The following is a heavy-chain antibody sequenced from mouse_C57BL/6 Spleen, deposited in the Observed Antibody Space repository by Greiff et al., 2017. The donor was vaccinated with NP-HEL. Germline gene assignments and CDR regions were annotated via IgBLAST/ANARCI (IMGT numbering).Heavy chain of an antibody. CDR2: ISSGGDYI. CDR1: GFTFSSYA. V-gene: IGHV5-9-1*02. D-gene: IGHD1-1*01. Sequence: DVQLVESGEGLVKPGGSLKLSCAASGFTFSSYAMSWVRQTPEKRLEWVAYISSGGDYIYYADTVKGRFTISRDNARNTLYLQMSSLKSEDTAMYYCTLITTVVGGYFDYWGQGTTLTVSS. J-gene: IGHJ2*01. CDR3: TLITTVVGGYFDY.